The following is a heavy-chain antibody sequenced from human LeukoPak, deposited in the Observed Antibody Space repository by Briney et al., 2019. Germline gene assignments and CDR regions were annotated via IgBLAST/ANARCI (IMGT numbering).Heavy chain of an antibody. J-gene: IGHJ3*02. CDR1: GGSISSYY. D-gene: IGHD4-17*01. CDR3: AVNGDYEDAFDI. V-gene: IGHV4-59*12. Sequence: SETLSLTCTVSGGSISSYYWSWIRQPPGKGLEWIGYIYYSGSTNYNPSLKSRVTISVDTSKNQFSLKLSSVTAADTAVYYCAVNGDYEDAFDIWGQGTMVTVSS. CDR2: IYYSGST.